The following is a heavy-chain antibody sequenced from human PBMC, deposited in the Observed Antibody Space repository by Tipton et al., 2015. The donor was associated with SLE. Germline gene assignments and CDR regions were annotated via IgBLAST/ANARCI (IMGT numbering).Heavy chain of an antibody. Sequence: PLRLSCAASGFTFSDYYMRWIRQAPGKGLEWGSTITGNTYYADSVKGRFTIPRDNSKNTLYLQMNSLRAEDTAVYYCAKEVGWGSAFDIWGQGTMVTVSS. CDR3: AKEVGWGSAFDI. J-gene: IGHJ3*02. D-gene: IGHD2-21*01. CDR1: GFTFSDYY. CDR2: ITGNT. V-gene: IGHV3-23*01.